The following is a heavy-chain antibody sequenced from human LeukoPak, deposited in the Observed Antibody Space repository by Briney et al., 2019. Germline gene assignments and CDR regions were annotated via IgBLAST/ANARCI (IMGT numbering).Heavy chain of an antibody. D-gene: IGHD6-19*01. CDR3: ARSAAYNRGWYPDY. Sequence: SETLSLTCTVSGGSVSSGNNYWSWIRQPPGKGLDWIGYIYSSGNTYYNPSLTSRVTISLDTSKNQFSLNLSSMTAADTAVYCCARSAAYNRGWYPDYWGQGTLVTVSS. V-gene: IGHV4-61*01. J-gene: IGHJ4*02. CDR1: GGSVSSGNNY. CDR2: IYSSGNT.